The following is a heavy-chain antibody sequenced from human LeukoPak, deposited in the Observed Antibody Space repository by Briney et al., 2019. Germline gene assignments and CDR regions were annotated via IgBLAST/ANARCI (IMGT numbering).Heavy chain of an antibody. CDR2: IKQDGSEK. J-gene: IGHJ6*03. Sequence: GGSLRLSCAASGFTFSDYWMSWVRQAPGKGPEWVATIKQDGSEKHYADSEKGRFTISRDNAKHSLYLQMNSLRAEDTAVYHCARLSARYCSSTSCYTLLTGYYYMDVWGKGTTVTVSS. CDR1: GFTFSDYW. V-gene: IGHV3-7*01. CDR3: ARLSARYCSSTSCYTLLTGYYYMDV. D-gene: IGHD2-2*02.